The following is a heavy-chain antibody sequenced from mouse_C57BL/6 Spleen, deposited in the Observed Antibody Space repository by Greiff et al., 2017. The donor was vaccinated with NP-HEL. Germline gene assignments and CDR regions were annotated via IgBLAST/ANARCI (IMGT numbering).Heavy chain of an antibody. J-gene: IGHJ1*03. V-gene: IGHV3-6*01. CDR1: GYSITSGYY. D-gene: IGHD1-1*01. CDR2: ISYDGSN. Sequence: EVKLMESGPGLVKPSQSLSLTCSVTGYSITSGYYWNWIRQFPGNKLEWMGYISYDGSNNYNPSLKNRISITRDTSKNQFFLKLNSVTTEDTATYYCARDLGSSYPWYFDVWGTGTTVTVSS. CDR3: ARDLGSSYPWYFDV.